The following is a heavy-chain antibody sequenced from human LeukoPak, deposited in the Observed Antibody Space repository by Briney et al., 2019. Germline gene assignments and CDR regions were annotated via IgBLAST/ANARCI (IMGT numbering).Heavy chain of an antibody. CDR1: GYTFTSYA. Sequence: APVKVSCKASGYTFTSYAMNWVRQAPGQGLEWMGWINTNTGNPTYAQGFTGRFVFSLDTSVSTAYLQISSLKAEDTAVYYCARDLALYGEPRGDYWGQGTLVTVSS. D-gene: IGHD4/OR15-4a*01. V-gene: IGHV7-4-1*02. CDR2: INTNTGNP. CDR3: ARDLALYGEPRGDY. J-gene: IGHJ4*02.